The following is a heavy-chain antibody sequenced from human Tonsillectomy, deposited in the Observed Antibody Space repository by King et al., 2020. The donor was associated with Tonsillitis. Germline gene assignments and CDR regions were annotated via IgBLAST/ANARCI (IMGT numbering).Heavy chain of an antibody. D-gene: IGHD6-13*01. CDR3: ALALFVKQQLVLVCVY. V-gene: IGHV1-18*04. Sequence: LQLVQSGAEVKKPGASVKVSCKASHYTFTSYGLSWVRQAPGQGLEWMGWISANNGNTNYAQKLQGRVTMNTDTSTGTAYMELRSLRSDAPAGYYCALALFVKQQLVLVCVYWRQGTLVPVSS. J-gene: IGHJ4*02. CDR2: ISANNGNT. CDR1: HYTFTSYG.